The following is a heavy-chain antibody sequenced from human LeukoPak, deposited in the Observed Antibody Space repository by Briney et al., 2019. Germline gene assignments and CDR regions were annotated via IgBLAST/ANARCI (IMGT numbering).Heavy chain of an antibody. CDR2: ISSNNRYI. Sequence: GGSLRLSCAASGFTFSTYSMNWVRQAPGKGLEWVSSISSNNRYIYYADSVKGRFTISRDNAKNSLYLQMNSLRAEDTAMYYCARDWDSGSYSPTIDYWGQGTLVTVSS. CDR1: GFTFSTYS. D-gene: IGHD1-26*01. V-gene: IGHV3-21*01. CDR3: ARDWDSGSYSPTIDY. J-gene: IGHJ4*02.